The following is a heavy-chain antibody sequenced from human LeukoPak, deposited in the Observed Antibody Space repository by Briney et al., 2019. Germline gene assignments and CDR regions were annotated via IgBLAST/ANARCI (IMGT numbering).Heavy chain of an antibody. CDR3: ARDSVATTFSYYYYGMDV. D-gene: IGHD5-12*01. J-gene: IGHJ6*02. Sequence: GGSLRLSCAASGFTFSSYGMHWVRQAPGKGLEWVAVIWYDGSNKYYADSVKGRFTISRDNSKNTLYLQMNSLRAKDTAVYYCARDSVATTFSYYYYGMDVWGQGTTVTVSS. V-gene: IGHV3-33*01. CDR2: IWYDGSNK. CDR1: GFTFSSYG.